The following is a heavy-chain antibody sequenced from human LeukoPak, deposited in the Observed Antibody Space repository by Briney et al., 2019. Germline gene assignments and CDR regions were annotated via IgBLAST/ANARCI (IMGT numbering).Heavy chain of an antibody. CDR3: ARGELGSGSYYNGFDY. J-gene: IGHJ4*02. CDR1: GGSISGYS. V-gene: IGHV4-59*12. D-gene: IGHD3-10*01. CDR2: IYYSGST. Sequence: PSETLSLTCTVSGGSISGYSWSWIRQTPGKGLEWLGYIYYSGSTNYNPSLKSRVTISVDTSKNQFSLKLSSVTAADTAVYYCARGELGSGSYYNGFDYWGQGTLVTVSS.